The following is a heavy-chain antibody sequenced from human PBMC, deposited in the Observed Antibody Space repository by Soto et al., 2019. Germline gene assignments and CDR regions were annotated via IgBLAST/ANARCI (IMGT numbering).Heavy chain of an antibody. CDR3: VHRRDGYNSAFFDY. J-gene: IGHJ4*02. CDR1: GGTFSTYA. V-gene: IGHV1-69*01. CDR2: IIPIFHTA. D-gene: IGHD5-12*01. Sequence: QVQLVQSGAEVKKPGSSVKVSCKASGGTFSTYAFSWVRQAPGQGLEWTGGIIPIFHTATYAQKFQGRVTITADESTSTAYMALSSLRSEDTAVYYCVHRRDGYNSAFFDYWGQGTLVTVSS.